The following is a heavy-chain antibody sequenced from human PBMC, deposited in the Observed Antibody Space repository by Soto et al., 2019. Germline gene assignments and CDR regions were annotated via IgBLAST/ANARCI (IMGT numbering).Heavy chain of an antibody. J-gene: IGHJ2*01. CDR3: ARAISSVTTFDFDV. V-gene: IGHV1-3*01. CDR1: GYTFTSYA. CDR2: INAGNGNT. D-gene: IGHD4-17*01. Sequence: QVQLVQSGAEVKKPGASVKVSCKASGYTFTSYAMHWVRQAPGQRLEWMGWINAGNGNTKYSQKFQGRLTVTRATSASAAYMELSSLRSEDTAVYYCARAISSVTTFDFDVWGRGTLVTVSS.